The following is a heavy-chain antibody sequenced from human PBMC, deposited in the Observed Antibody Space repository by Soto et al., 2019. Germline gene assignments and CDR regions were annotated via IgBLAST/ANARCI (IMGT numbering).Heavy chain of an antibody. CDR3: ARPISNFRYYYYAKDV. CDR1: GYTFTDYL. J-gene: IGHJ6*02. Sequence: GDSLKISCKGYGYTFTDYLIAWFRQLPGKGLEWMGIIYPCDSDTRYSPSFQGHVTITVDKSTNTAYLQCNTLRASDTAMYYRARPISNFRYYYYAKDVWGQGTTVSVSS. V-gene: IGHV5-51*01. D-gene: IGHD4-4*01. CDR2: IYPCDSDT.